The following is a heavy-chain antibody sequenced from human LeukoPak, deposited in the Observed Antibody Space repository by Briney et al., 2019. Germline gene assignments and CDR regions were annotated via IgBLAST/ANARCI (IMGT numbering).Heavy chain of an antibody. D-gene: IGHD4-17*01. CDR2: INHSGST. J-gene: IGHJ4*02. CDR3: ARVHGDYEIPFDY. Sequence: PSETLSLTCAVYGGSFSGYYWSWIRQPPGKGLEWIGEINHSGSTNYNPSLKSRVTLSIDTSKNQFSLRLSSVTAADTAMYYCARVHGDYEIPFDYWGQGTLVTVSS. V-gene: IGHV4-34*01. CDR1: GGSFSGYY.